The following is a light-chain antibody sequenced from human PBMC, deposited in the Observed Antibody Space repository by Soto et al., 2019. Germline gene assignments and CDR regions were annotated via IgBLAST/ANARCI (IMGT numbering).Light chain of an antibody. CDR3: SSYTSSSLYV. J-gene: IGLJ1*01. CDR2: DVS. Sequence: HSVLTQPASVSGSPGQSITISCTGTRRDVGGYNYVSWYQQLPGKAPKLMIYDVSDRPSGVSNRFSGSKSGNTASLNISGLQAEDEADYYCSSYTSSSLYVFVTGTKVTVL. V-gene: IGLV2-14*01. CDR1: RRDVGGYNY.